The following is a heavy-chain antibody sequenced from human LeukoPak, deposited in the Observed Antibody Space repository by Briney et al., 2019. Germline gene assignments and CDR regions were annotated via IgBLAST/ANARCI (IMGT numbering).Heavy chain of an antibody. Sequence: SAVNVSCKASVYTFTRQGRSWVRQAPGQGREWMGWIRAYNGITNYAPKLPGRVTMTTDTSTSTAYMELRSLRSDGPAVYYCGSGVGATTNFDYWGQGNLVTVSS. CDR1: VYTFTRQG. D-gene: IGHD1-26*01. V-gene: IGHV1-18*01. J-gene: IGHJ4*02. CDR3: GSGVGATTNFDY. CDR2: IRAYNGIT.